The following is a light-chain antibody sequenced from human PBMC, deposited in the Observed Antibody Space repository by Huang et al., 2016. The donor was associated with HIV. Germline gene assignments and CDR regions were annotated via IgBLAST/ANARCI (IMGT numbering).Light chain of an antibody. CDR1: QSISSW. J-gene: IGKJ1*01. CDR2: SAS. CDR3: LQDYVYPWT. V-gene: IGKV1-5*01. Sequence: DIQMTQSPSTLSASIGDRVTITCRASQSISSWLAWYQQKPGKAPKLLVSSASHLQSGVPSRFTGSGYATHVTITISGLQPEDFATYYCLQDYVYPWTFGQGTKVEI.